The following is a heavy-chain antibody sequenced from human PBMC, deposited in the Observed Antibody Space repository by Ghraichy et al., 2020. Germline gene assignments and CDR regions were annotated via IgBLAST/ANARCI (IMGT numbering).Heavy chain of an antibody. CDR2: VSVGGGTT. CDR3: AKGRIAGGAVPTRDFDY. V-gene: IGHV3-23*01. CDR1: GFTFSSYV. D-gene: IGHD6-13*01. Sequence: GESLNISCAASGFTFSSYVMSWVRQAPGKGLEWVSVVSVGGGTTYYADSVKGRFTISRDNSKNILYLQMNSLRAEDTAVYYCAKGRIAGGAVPTRDFDYWGQGTLVTVSS. J-gene: IGHJ4*02.